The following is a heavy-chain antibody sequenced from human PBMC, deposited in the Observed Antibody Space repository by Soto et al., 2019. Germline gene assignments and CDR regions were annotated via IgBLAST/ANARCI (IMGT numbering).Heavy chain of an antibody. Sequence: QVQLQESGPGLVKPSGTLSLTCAVSGGSISDNWWSWVRQPPGKGLEWIGEVYHSGTTYYNPSRKSRVTISLDKPASQISLKLNSVTAADRAVYYCARHVAVARTMGFDSWGQGTLVTVSS. V-gene: IGHV4-4*02. CDR3: ARHVAVARTMGFDS. CDR2: VYHSGTT. CDR1: GGSISDNW. D-gene: IGHD2-21*01. J-gene: IGHJ4*02.